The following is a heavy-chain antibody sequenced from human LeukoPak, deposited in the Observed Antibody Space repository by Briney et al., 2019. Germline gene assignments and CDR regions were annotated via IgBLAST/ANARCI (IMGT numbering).Heavy chain of an antibody. Sequence: PGGSLRLSCAASGFTLSNYPMAWVRQAPGKGLEWVSYIGSSSSPIYYADSVKGRFTISRDNAKSALYLQMNSLRDEDTAVYYCAAAGGFDYWGQGTLVTVSS. J-gene: IGHJ4*02. D-gene: IGHD3-10*01. CDR3: AAAGGFDY. V-gene: IGHV3-48*02. CDR1: GFTLSNYP. CDR2: IGSSSSPI.